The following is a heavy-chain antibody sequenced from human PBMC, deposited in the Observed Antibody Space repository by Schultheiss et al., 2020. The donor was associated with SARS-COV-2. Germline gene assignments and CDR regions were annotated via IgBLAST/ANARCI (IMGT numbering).Heavy chain of an antibody. CDR2: ISYDGSNK. V-gene: IGHV3-30*04. CDR1: GFTFSSYA. Sequence: GGSLRLSCAASGFTFSSYAMHWVRQAPGKGLEWVAVISYDGSNKYYADSVKGRFTISRDNSKNTLYLQMNSLRAEDTAVYYCAREEYDFWSANAFDIWGQGTMVTVS. CDR3: AREEYDFWSANAFDI. J-gene: IGHJ3*02. D-gene: IGHD3-3*01.